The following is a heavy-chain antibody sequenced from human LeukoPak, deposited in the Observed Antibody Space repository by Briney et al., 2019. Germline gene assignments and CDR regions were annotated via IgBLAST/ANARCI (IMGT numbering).Heavy chain of an antibody. J-gene: IGHJ1*01. V-gene: IGHV1-8*01. CDR2: MNPNSRNT. CDR1: GYTFSNYD. D-gene: IGHD2-15*01. Sequence: ASVKVSFKPSGYTFSNYDINWVRQATGQGLEWMGGMNPNSRNTGCAQKFQGRVTMTRDTSISTAYMELSTLRSEDTDVYYCARGPPPYCSDDSCYSFLYFPHWGQGTLVTVSS. CDR3: ARGPPPYCSDDSCYSFLYFPH.